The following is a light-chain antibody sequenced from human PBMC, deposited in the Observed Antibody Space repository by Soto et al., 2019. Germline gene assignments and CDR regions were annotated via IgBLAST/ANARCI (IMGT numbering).Light chain of an antibody. CDR2: GAS. CDR3: QQYGSSPVT. J-gene: IGKJ2*01. V-gene: IGKV3-20*01. CDR1: QSVSSSN. Sequence: EIVLTQSPGTLSLSPGERATLSCRASQSVSSSNLAWYQHKPGQAPRLVMYGASSRATGIPDRFSGSASGPAFTLTISRLEPEDFAIYYCQQYGSSPVTFGQGTKLDSK.